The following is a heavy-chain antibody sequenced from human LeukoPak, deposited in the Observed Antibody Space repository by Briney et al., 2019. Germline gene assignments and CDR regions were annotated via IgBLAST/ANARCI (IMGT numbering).Heavy chain of an antibody. V-gene: IGHV4-39*07. Sequence: SETLSPTCTVSGGSISSTSYYWGWIRQPPGKGLEWIGVIYYSGSTYYNPSLKSRVTISVDTSKNQFSLKLSSVTAADTAVYYCARVDYGDYAAPFDYWGQGTLVTVSS. CDR1: GGSISSTSYY. CDR3: ARVDYGDYAAPFDY. CDR2: IYYSGST. D-gene: IGHD4-17*01. J-gene: IGHJ4*02.